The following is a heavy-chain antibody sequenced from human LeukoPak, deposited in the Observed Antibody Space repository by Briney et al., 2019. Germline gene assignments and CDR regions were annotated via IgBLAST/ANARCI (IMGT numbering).Heavy chain of an antibody. V-gene: IGHV3-53*01. D-gene: IGHD5-18*01. CDR2: IYSGGST. Sequence: GGSLRLSCAASGFTVSNNYMSWVRQAPGKGLEWVSVIYSGGSTYYADSVKGRFTISRDNSKNTLYLQMNSLGAEDTAVYYCARDRGGYTYSHDYWGQGTLVTVSS. CDR3: ARDRGGYTYSHDY. J-gene: IGHJ4*02. CDR1: GFTVSNNY.